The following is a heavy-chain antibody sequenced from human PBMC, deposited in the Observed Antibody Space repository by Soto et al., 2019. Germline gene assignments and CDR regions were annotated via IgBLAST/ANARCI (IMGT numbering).Heavy chain of an antibody. J-gene: IGHJ4*02. Sequence: PSETLSLTCTVSGGSISNAAYSWSWIRQPPGKGLEWTGYIYPSGMPFYNPSLRSRVTISIDRSNDQFSLNLKSVTAADTAVYYCARERGGYGLFDAWGQGTLVTVS. CDR3: ARERGGYGLFDA. CDR2: IYPSGMP. D-gene: IGHD5-18*01. V-gene: IGHV4-30-2*01. CDR1: GGSISNAAYS.